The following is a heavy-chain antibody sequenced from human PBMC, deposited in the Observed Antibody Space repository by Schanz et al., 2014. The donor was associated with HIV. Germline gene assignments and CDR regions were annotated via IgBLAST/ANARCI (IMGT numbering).Heavy chain of an antibody. Sequence: VQLVGSGGGLVKPGGSLRLSCAASGFTFSDYYMGWIRQAPGKGLEWVSGMRGSDDSTFYADSVKGRFTISRDNSKNTLYFQMNSLRAEDTAIYYCAKTSYGWYFDYWGQGTLVTVSS. CDR1: GFTFSDYY. V-gene: IGHV3-23*04. J-gene: IGHJ4*02. CDR2: MRGSDDST. D-gene: IGHD6-19*01. CDR3: AKTSYGWYFDY.